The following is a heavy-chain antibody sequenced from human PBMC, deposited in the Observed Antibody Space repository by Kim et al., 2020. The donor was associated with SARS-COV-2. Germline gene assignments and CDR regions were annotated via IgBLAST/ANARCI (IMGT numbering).Heavy chain of an antibody. J-gene: IGHJ4*02. CDR3: GKCSGPSCLDDYFDY. V-gene: IGHV3-23*01. CDR1: GFTFSNRG. Sequence: GGSLRLSCAASGFTFSNRGMSWVRQAPGKGLEWVSMISDNSGSIYYADSVKGRFTISRDNSKNTVYLQMNSLRAEDTAVYYCGKCSGPSCLDDYFDYWGQGTLVTFSA. D-gene: IGHD2-15*01. CDR2: ISDNSGSI.